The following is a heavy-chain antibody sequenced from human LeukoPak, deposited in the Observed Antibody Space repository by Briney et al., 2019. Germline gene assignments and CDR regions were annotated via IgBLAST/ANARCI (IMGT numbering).Heavy chain of an antibody. CDR1: CFDVSINF. Sequence: HPGGSLRLFYAPSCFDVSINFISWVRQAPGKGLEWVSFLYSVGTTSYADSVKGRFTISRDSSKNTLYLQMNSLRVDDTAVYYCVRSLNSGSYADFWRQGTLLSVSS. V-gene: IGHV3-53*01. D-gene: IGHD1-26*01. CDR2: LYSVGTT. CDR3: VRSLNSGSYADF. J-gene: IGHJ4*02.